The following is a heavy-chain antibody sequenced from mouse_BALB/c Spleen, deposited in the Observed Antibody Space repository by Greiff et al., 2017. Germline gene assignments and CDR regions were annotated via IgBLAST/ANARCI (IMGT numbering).Heavy chain of an antibody. J-gene: IGHJ3*01. D-gene: IGHD2-4*01. V-gene: IGHV14-3*02. CDR3: ARYDYDEGAWFAY. CDR2: IDPANGNT. Sequence: VQLQQSGAELVKPGASVKLSCTASGFNIKDTYMHWVKQRPEQGLEWIGRIDPANGNTKYDPKFQGKATITADTSSKTAYLQLSSLTSEDTAVYYCARYDYDEGAWFAYWGQGTLVTVSA. CDR1: GFNIKDTY.